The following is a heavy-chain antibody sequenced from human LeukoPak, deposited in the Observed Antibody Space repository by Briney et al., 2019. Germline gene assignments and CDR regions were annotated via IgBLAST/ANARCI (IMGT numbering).Heavy chain of an antibody. Sequence: GSLRLSCAASGVTFSNCAMSWGRQAPGKGLELVSAINDSGGSTYYSDSVKGRFNISRDNSKNTLYLQMNSLRAEDTAVYYCATRITMIVVVPDYWGQGTLVIVSS. CDR1: GVTFSNCA. CDR2: INDSGGST. J-gene: IGHJ4*02. V-gene: IGHV3-23*01. D-gene: IGHD3-22*01. CDR3: ATRITMIVVVPDY.